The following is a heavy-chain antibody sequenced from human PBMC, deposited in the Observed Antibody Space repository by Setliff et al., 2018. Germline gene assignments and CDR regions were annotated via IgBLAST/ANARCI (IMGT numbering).Heavy chain of an antibody. Sequence: SVKVSCKASGYTLTKYYMHWVRQAPGQGLEWMGGTIPMFGTTEYAQKFQGRLTIITDESTNTAFMQLSSLRSDDTAVYYCVREGVDRRSSTDYRYYMDVWGKGTTVTVSS. CDR2: TIPMFGTT. CDR1: GYTLTKYY. V-gene: IGHV1-69*05. D-gene: IGHD6-6*01. J-gene: IGHJ6*03. CDR3: VREGVDRRSSTDYRYYMDV.